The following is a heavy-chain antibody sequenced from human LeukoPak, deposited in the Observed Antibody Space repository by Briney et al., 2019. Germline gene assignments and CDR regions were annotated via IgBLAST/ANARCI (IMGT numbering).Heavy chain of an antibody. D-gene: IGHD6-13*01. CDR3: AKASGGSSWSNWFDP. V-gene: IGHV3-9*01. J-gene: IGHJ5*02. Sequence: GGSLRLSCAASGFTFDDYAMHWVRQAPGKGLEWVSGISWNSGSIGYADSVKGRFTISRDNAKNSLYLQMNSLRAEDTALYYCAKASGGSSWSNWFDPWGQGTLVTVSS. CDR2: ISWNSGSI. CDR1: GFTFDDYA.